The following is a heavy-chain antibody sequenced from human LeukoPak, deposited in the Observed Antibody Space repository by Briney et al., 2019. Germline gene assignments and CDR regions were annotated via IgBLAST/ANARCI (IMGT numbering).Heavy chain of an antibody. V-gene: IGHV4-59*01. CDR1: GGSISSYY. D-gene: IGHD4-17*01. CDR3: ARDKSGDRRGY. J-gene: IGHJ4*02. Sequence: SETLSLTCTVSGGSISSYYWSWIRQPPGKGLEWIGYIYYSGSTNYNPSLKSRVTISVDTSKNQFSLKLSSVTAADTAVYYCARDKSGDRRGYWGRGILVTV. CDR2: IYYSGST.